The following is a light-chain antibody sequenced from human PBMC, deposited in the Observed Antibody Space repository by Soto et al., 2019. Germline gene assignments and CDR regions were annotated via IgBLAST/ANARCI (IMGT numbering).Light chain of an antibody. Sequence: DIQLTHYPSVQSASVEDSITSTSPASQSIRNWLAWYQQKPGKVSKLLIYDASSLASGVPSRFSGSGSGTEFTLTISSLQPDDFASFYCQEYNSYTWTFGQGTKVDIK. CDR1: QSIRNW. J-gene: IGKJ1*01. CDR2: DAS. CDR3: QEYNSYTWT. V-gene: IGKV1-5*01.